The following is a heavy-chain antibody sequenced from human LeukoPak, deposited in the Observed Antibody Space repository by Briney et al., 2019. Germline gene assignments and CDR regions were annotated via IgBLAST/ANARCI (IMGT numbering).Heavy chain of an antibody. CDR2: ISGYNTYT. Sequence: ASVKVSCKASGYTFTGYYMHWVRQAPGQGLEWMGWISGYNTYTTYAQKFQDRVTMTKDTSTSTAYMEMRSLRSDDTAIYYCARVRLVWGMEAFDLWGQGTMVTVSS. CDR1: GYTFTGYY. CDR3: ARVRLVWGMEAFDL. D-gene: IGHD3-16*01. V-gene: IGHV1-18*04. J-gene: IGHJ3*01.